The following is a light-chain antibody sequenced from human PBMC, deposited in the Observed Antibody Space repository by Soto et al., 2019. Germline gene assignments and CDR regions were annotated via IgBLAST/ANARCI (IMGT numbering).Light chain of an antibody. CDR1: SSDVGGYNY. Sequence: QSALTQPASVSGSPGQSITISCTGTSSDVGGYNYVSWYQQHPGKAPKLMIYEVSNRPSGVSNRFSGSKSGNTVSLTISGLQAEDEADYYCSSYTSSSTAWVFGGGTKLTVL. J-gene: IGLJ3*02. V-gene: IGLV2-14*01. CDR2: EVS. CDR3: SSYTSSSTAWV.